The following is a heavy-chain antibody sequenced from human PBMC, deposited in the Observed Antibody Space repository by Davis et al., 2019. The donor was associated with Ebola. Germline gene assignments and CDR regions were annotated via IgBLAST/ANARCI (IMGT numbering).Heavy chain of an antibody. CDR3: ARAPIAGAGTRWGTRWFDP. J-gene: IGHJ5*02. CDR1: GGPISTSSYY. D-gene: IGHD6-13*01. CDR2: NNYSGST. V-gene: IGHV4-39*07. Sequence: PSETLSLTCTVSGGPISTSSYYRGWIRQPPGKGLEWIGSNNYSGSTYYNPSLKSRVTISVDTSKNHFSLKLNSVTAADTAVYYCARAPIAGAGTRWGTRWFDPWGQGTLVTVSS.